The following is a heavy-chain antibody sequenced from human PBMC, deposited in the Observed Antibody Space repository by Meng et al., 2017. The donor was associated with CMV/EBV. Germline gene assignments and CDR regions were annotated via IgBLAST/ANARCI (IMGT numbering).Heavy chain of an antibody. V-gene: IGHV3-53*01. D-gene: IGHD3-3*01. CDR3: ARDGQGSYDFWSGYYKQYYGMDV. J-gene: IGHJ6*04. Sequence: GGSLRLSCAASGFTVSSNYMSWVRQAPGKGLEWVSVIYSGGSTYYADSVKGRFTISRDNSKNTLYLQMNSLRAEDTAVYYCARDGQGSYDFWSGYYKQYYGMDVWGKGTTVTVSS. CDR2: IYSGGST. CDR1: GFTVSSNY.